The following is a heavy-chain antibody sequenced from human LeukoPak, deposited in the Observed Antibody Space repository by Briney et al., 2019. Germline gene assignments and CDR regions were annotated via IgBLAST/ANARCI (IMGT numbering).Heavy chain of an antibody. J-gene: IGHJ6*03. CDR2: MNPNSGNT. CDR1: GYTFTSYD. CDR3: ARAGYSGYVRNYYYMDV. V-gene: IGHV1-8*01. D-gene: IGHD5-12*01. Sequence: ASVKVSCKASGYTFTSYDINWVRQATGQGLEWMGWMNPNSGNTGYAQKFQGRVTMTRNTSISTAYMELSSLRSEDTAVYYCARAGYSGYVRNYYYMDVWGKGTTVTISS.